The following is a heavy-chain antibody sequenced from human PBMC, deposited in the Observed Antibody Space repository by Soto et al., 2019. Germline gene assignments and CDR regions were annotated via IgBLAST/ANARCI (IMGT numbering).Heavy chain of an antibody. CDR1: GGSISSSSYY. CDR2: IYYSGST. Sequence: QLQLQESGPGLVKPSETLSLTCTVSGGSISSSSYYWGWIRQPPGKGLEWIGSIYYSGSTYYNPSLKSRVTISVDTSKNQFSLKLSSVTAADTAVYYCARQAKLELRVDYWGQGTLVTVSS. V-gene: IGHV4-39*01. D-gene: IGHD1-7*01. J-gene: IGHJ4*02. CDR3: ARQAKLELRVDY.